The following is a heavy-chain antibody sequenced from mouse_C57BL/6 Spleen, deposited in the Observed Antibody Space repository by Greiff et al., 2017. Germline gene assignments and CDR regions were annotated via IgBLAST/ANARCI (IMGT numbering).Heavy chain of an antibody. CDR2: INPYNGGT. D-gene: IGHD1-1*01. CDR1: GYTFTDYY. J-gene: IGHJ4*01. V-gene: IGHV1-19*01. Sequence: VQLQQSGPVLVKPGASVKMSCKASGYTFTDYYMNWVKQSHGKSLEWIGVINPYNGGTSYNQKFKGKATLTVDKSSSTAYVELNSLTSADSAVYYYARNSSSLYAMDDWGQGTSVTAAS. CDR3: ARNSSSLYAMDD.